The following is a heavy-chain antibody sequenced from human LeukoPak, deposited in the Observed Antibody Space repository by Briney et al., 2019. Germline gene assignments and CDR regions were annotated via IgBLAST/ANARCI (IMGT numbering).Heavy chain of an antibody. Sequence: GGSLSLSCAASGFTFSSYAMSWVRQAPGKGLEWASAISGSGGSTYYADSVKGRFTISRDNSKNTLYLQMNSLRAKDTAVYYCAKGDYYDSSGWTDYWGQGTLVTVSS. CDR2: ISGSGGST. V-gene: IGHV3-23*01. CDR3: AKGDYYDSSGWTDY. CDR1: GFTFSSYA. D-gene: IGHD3-22*01. J-gene: IGHJ4*02.